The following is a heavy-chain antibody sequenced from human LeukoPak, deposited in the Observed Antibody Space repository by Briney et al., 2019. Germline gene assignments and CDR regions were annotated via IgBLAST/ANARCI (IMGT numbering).Heavy chain of an antibody. J-gene: IGHJ4*02. Sequence: GGSLRLSCAGSGLAFSSYSMNWVRQAPGKGLEWVSSISGASSYISYTDSVKGRFTISRDNAKNSLYLQMNSLRAEDTAVYYCAKGSGYYPEGSDYWGQGTLVTVSS. D-gene: IGHD3-22*01. V-gene: IGHV3-21*04. CDR3: AKGSGYYPEGSDY. CDR2: ISGASSYI. CDR1: GLAFSSYS.